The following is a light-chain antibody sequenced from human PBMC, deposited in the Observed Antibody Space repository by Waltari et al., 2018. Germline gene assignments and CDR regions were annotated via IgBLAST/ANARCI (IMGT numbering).Light chain of an antibody. Sequence: QSALTQPPSASGSLGQSVTISCTGTSSDVGNYNDVSWYQQHPGKAPKVIIYEVNKRPSGVPERFSGSKSGNTASLTVSGLQAEDEADYYCASYAGNRRFIFGGGTKLTGL. CDR2: EVN. CDR3: ASYAGNRRFI. V-gene: IGLV2-8*01. J-gene: IGLJ2*01. CDR1: SSDVGNYND.